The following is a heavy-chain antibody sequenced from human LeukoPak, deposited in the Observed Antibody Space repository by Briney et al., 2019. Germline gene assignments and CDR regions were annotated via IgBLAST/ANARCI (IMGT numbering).Heavy chain of an antibody. CDR3: ARGRPYSSSWPYYYYYYMDV. Sequence: SETLSLTCAVYGGSFSGCYWSWIRQPPGKGLEWIGEINHSGSTNYNPSLKSRVTISVDTSKNQFSLKLSSVTAADTAVYYCARGRPYSSSWPYYYYYYMDVWGKGTTVTVSS. J-gene: IGHJ6*03. V-gene: IGHV4-34*01. D-gene: IGHD6-13*01. CDR1: GGSFSGCY. CDR2: INHSGST.